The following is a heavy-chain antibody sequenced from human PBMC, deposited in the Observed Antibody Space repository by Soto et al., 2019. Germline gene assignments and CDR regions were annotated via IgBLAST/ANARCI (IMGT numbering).Heavy chain of an antibody. D-gene: IGHD2-15*01. J-gene: IGHJ4*02. CDR3: VTGWSEY. Sequence: PGGSLRLSCVGSGFTFSNYGLHWVRQPPGKGLEWVALISDDGDKRYYADSVRGRLIISRDNSKDTLYLQMNRLGPDDTALYHCVTGWSEYWGRGTLVTVSS. CDR2: ISDDGDKR. CDR1: GFTFSNYG. V-gene: IGHV3-30*03.